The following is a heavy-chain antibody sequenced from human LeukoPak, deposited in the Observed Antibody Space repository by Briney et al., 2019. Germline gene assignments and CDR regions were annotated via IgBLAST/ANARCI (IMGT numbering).Heavy chain of an antibody. CDR2: INPSGGGT. CDR1: GYTFTGYY. Sequence: ASVKVSCKASGYTFTGYYIHWVRQAPGQGLEWMGVINPSGGGTNYAQKFQGRVTMSRDTSTSTVYMDLSSLRYDDTAVYYCAREYSGSYDYWGQGTLVTVSS. CDR3: AREYSGSYDY. J-gene: IGHJ4*02. V-gene: IGHV1-46*01. D-gene: IGHD1-26*01.